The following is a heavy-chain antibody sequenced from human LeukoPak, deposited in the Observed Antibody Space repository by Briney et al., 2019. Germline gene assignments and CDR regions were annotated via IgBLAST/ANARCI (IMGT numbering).Heavy chain of an antibody. CDR2: IWNDGSDK. D-gene: IGHD7-27*01. CDR1: GFSFSNHD. CDR3: ASETGENDAFDL. J-gene: IGHJ3*01. V-gene: IGHV3-33*08. Sequence: PGGPVSFSRAASGFSFSNHDMHWVRKAPGKGLEGVAVIWNDGSDKYFADSVKGRFTISRDSSKNTLYLQMNSLRAEDTAVYYCASETGENDAFDLGGQGTMVTVSS.